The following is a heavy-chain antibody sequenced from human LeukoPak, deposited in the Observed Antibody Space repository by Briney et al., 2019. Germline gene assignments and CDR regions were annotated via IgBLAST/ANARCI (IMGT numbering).Heavy chain of an antibody. CDR3: ALLGLRGVNFDY. Sequence: ASETLSLTCTVSGGSITSYYWTWIRQPPGKGLEWIGSIYYSGSTNYNPSLKSRVTISVDTSKNQFSLKLSSVTAADTAVYYCALLGLRGVNFDYWGQGTLVTVSS. CDR1: GGSITSYY. CDR2: IYYSGST. J-gene: IGHJ4*02. V-gene: IGHV4-59*01. D-gene: IGHD3-10*01.